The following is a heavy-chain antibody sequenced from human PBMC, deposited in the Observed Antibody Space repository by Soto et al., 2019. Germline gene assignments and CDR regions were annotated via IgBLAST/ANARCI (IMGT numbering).Heavy chain of an antibody. V-gene: IGHV1-46*01. CDR2: INPSGGST. Sequence: ASVKVSCKASGYSFTTYYMHWVRQAPGQGLEWMGMINPSGGSTSYAQKFQGRVTMTRDTSTSTVYMELSSLRSEDTDVYYCARNDKSGLDYWGQGTLVTVYS. D-gene: IGHD1-1*01. J-gene: IGHJ4*02. CDR1: GYSFTTYY. CDR3: ARNDKSGLDY.